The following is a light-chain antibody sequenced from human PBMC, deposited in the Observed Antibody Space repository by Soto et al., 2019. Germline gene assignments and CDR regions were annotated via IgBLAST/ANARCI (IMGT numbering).Light chain of an antibody. CDR2: DVN. Sequence: QSALRHPRSVSWSPGDSVTISCTGTTRDVGYYNSVSWYQQNPGKAPKLIIYDVNKRPSGVPDRFSGSKSGNTASLTISGLQAEDEADYYCCSYAGSYNHVFGTGTKVTVL. CDR1: TRDVGYYNS. J-gene: IGLJ1*01. CDR3: CSYAGSYNHV. V-gene: IGLV2-11*01.